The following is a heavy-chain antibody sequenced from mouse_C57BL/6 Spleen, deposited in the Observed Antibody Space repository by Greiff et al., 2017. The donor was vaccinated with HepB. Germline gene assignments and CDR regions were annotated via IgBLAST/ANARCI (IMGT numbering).Heavy chain of an antibody. CDR1: GYTFTSYW. CDR3: ARRREAMDY. V-gene: IGHV1-50*01. Sequence: QVQLQQPGAELVKPGASVKLSCKASGYTFTSYWMQWVKQRPGQGLEWIGEIDPSDSYTNYNQKFKGKATLTVDTSSSTAYMQLSSLTSEDSAVYYCARRREAMDYWGQGTSVTVSS. CDR2: IDPSDSYT. J-gene: IGHJ4*01.